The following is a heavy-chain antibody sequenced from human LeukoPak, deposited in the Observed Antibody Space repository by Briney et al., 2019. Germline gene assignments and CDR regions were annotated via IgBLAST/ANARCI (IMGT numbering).Heavy chain of an antibody. V-gene: IGHV3-74*01. CDR2: IKGDGKT. J-gene: IGHJ1*01. CDR1: GFTFSRYW. D-gene: IGHD3-22*01. Sequence: PGGSLRLSCAASGFTFSRYWMHWVRQAPGKGLVWVSRIKGDGKTNYADSVKGRFTISRDNAKNTVSLQMNSLRADDTGVYYCARAPSEVGGYYPEYFRHWGQGTLVTVSS. CDR3: ARAPSEVGGYYPEYFRH.